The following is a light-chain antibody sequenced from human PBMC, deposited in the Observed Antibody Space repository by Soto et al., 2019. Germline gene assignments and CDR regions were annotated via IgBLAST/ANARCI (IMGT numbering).Light chain of an antibody. V-gene: IGLV2-14*01. CDR1: SSDVGGYNY. J-gene: IGLJ3*02. Sequence: QSALNQPASVSGSPGQSITISCTGTSSDVGGYNYVSWYQQHPGKAPKLMIYEVSNRPSGVSNRFSGSKSGNTASLTISGLQAEDEADYYCSSYTRSSTRVFCGGTKLTVL. CDR3: SSYTRSSTRV. CDR2: EVS.